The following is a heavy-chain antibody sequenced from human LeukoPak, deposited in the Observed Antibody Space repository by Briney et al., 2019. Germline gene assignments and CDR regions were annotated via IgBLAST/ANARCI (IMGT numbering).Heavy chain of an antibody. V-gene: IGHV3-33*06. CDR3: ANEVRPNDY. Sequence: GGSLRLSCAASGFTFSIYGMHWVRQAPGKGLEWVAVIWNDGSNKYYADSVKGRFTISRDNSKNTLYLQMNSLRVEDTALYYCANEVRPNDYWGQGTLVTVSS. CDR1: GFTFSIYG. D-gene: IGHD1-1*01. J-gene: IGHJ4*02. CDR2: IWNDGSNK.